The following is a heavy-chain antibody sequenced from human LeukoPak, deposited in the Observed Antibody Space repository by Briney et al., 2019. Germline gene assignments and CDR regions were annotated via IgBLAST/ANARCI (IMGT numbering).Heavy chain of an antibody. CDR3: ARRREGSKHRVFDMVRGVMYFDY. Sequence: SETLSLTCAVYGGSFSGYYWSWIRQPPGKGLEWIGEINHSGSTNYDPSLKSRVTISVDTSKNQFSLKLSSVTAADTAVYYCARRREGSKHRVFDMVRGVMYFDYWGQGTLVTVSS. V-gene: IGHV4-34*01. D-gene: IGHD3-10*01. J-gene: IGHJ4*02. CDR1: GGSFSGYY. CDR2: INHSGST.